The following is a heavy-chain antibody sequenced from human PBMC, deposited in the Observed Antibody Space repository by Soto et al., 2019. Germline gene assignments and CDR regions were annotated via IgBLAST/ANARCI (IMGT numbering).Heavy chain of an antibody. Sequence: GASVKVSCKASGGTFSSYAISWLRQAPGQGLEWMGGIIPIFGTANYAQKFQGRVTITADKSTSTAYMELSSLRSEDTAVYYCARYRTYYYDSSGYRKAFDIWGQGTMVTVSS. CDR1: GGTFSSYA. V-gene: IGHV1-69*06. CDR2: IIPIFGTA. J-gene: IGHJ3*02. D-gene: IGHD3-22*01. CDR3: ARYRTYYYDSSGYRKAFDI.